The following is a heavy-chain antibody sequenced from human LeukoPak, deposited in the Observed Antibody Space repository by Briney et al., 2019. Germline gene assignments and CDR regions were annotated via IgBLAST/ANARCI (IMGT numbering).Heavy chain of an antibody. V-gene: IGHV3-21*01. CDR2: ITSSGTYI. CDR1: GFTFNSRT. Sequence: PGGSLRLSCAASGFTFNSRTMNWVRQAPGRELEWVSSITSSGTYIYYADSVKGRFTISRDSAKNSLYLQMNSLRAEDTAVYYCARDSIAAAAPFDYWGHGTLVTVSS. D-gene: IGHD6-13*01. CDR3: ARDSIAAAAPFDY. J-gene: IGHJ4*01.